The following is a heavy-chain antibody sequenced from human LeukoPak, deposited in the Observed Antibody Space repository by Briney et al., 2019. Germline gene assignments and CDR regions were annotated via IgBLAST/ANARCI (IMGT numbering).Heavy chain of an antibody. CDR1: GFTFSTYA. D-gene: IGHD1-26*01. Sequence: PGGSLRLSCAASGFTFSTYAMSWVRQAPGQGLEWVSAITGSGGSTYYADCVKGRFTISRDNSKNTLYLQMNSLRAEDTAVYYCAKALVGATAHAFDIWGQGTMVTVSS. CDR2: ITGSGGST. V-gene: IGHV3-23*01. J-gene: IGHJ3*02. CDR3: AKALVGATAHAFDI.